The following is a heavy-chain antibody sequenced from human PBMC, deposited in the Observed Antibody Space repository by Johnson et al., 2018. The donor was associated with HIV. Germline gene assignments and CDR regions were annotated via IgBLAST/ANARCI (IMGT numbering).Heavy chain of an antibody. V-gene: IGHV3-11*01. J-gene: IGHJ3*02. CDR1: GFTFDDYG. CDR3: ARELRIAARGLAFDI. Sequence: QVQLVESGGNVVRPGGSLRLSCAASGFTFDDYGMSWVRQAPGKGLEWVSYISSSGSTIYYADSVKGRFTISRDNAKNSLYLQMNSLRAEDTAVYYCARELRIAARGLAFDIWGRGTMVTVSS. D-gene: IGHD6-6*01. CDR2: ISSSGSTI.